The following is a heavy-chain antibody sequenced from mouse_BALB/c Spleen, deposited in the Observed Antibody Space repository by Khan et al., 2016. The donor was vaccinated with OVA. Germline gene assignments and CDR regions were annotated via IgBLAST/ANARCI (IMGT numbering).Heavy chain of an antibody. CDR3: VKQIYGTLYAMDY. V-gene: IGHV2-3*01. Sequence: QVQLQQSGPGLVAPSQSLSITCTVSGFSLTSYGVNWVRQPPGKGLEWLGVIWGDGSTNYHSALISRLSISKDNSKSQVFLKLNSLQTAYTATYYCVKQIYGTLYAMDYWGQGTAVTVSS. J-gene: IGHJ4*01. CDR2: IWGDGST. D-gene: IGHD2-1*01. CDR1: GFSLTSYG.